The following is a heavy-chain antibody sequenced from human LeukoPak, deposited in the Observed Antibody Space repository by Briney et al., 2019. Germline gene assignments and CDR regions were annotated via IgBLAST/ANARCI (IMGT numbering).Heavy chain of an antibody. D-gene: IGHD3-3*01. CDR2: INLNSGGT. V-gene: IGHV1-2*02. CDR1: GYTFTGYY. Sequence: ASVKVSCKASGYTFTGYYMHWVRQAPGQGLEWMGWINLNSGGTNYAQKFQGRVTMTRDTSISTAYMELSRLRSDDTAVYYCARDLGFLEWEIDYWGQGTLVTVSS. J-gene: IGHJ4*02. CDR3: ARDLGFLEWEIDY.